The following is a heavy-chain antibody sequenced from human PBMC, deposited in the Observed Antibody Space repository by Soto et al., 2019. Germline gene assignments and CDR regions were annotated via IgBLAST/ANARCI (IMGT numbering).Heavy chain of an antibody. D-gene: IGHD6-13*01. V-gene: IGHV3-23*01. Sequence: EVQRLESGGGLVQPGGSLRLSCAASGFTFSSYAMSWVRQAPGKGLEWVSVISASGGTTYFADSVKGRFTISRDNSKNTLYLQLSSLRGEDTAVYYCAKETTAAVGDYFDSWGQGTLVTVSS. CDR2: ISASGGTT. J-gene: IGHJ4*02. CDR3: AKETTAAVGDYFDS. CDR1: GFTFSSYA.